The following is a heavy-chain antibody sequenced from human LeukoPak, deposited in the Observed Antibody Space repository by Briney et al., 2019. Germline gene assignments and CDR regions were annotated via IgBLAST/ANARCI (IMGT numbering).Heavy chain of an antibody. V-gene: IGHV3-48*02. J-gene: IGHJ3*01. CDR1: GFTFSSYS. CDR3: ARGSPPYDSSGSLD. D-gene: IGHD3-22*01. CDR2: ISSSSSTI. Sequence: GGSLRLSCAASGFTFSSYSMNWVRQAPGKGLEWVSYISSSSSTIYYADSVKGLFTISRDNAKNSLYLQMNSLRDEDTAVYYCARGSPPYDSSGSLDWGQGTMVTVSS.